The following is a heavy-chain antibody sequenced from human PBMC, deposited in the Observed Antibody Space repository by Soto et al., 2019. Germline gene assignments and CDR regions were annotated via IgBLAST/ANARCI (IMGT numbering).Heavy chain of an antibody. Sequence: DVQLLESGGGLVQPGGSLRLSCAPSGFTFSSYAMNWFRQAPGKGLEWVSAFTGNGYYTYYADPVKGRFTISRDNPENMLFLQMNSLRDEDTAVYYCAKEGMGDYYCSRSSCSARFDPWGQGTLVTVSS. CDR3: AKEGMGDYYCSRSSCSARFDP. CDR2: FTGNGYYT. J-gene: IGHJ5*02. D-gene: IGHD2-2*01. V-gene: IGHV3-23*01. CDR1: GFTFSSYA.